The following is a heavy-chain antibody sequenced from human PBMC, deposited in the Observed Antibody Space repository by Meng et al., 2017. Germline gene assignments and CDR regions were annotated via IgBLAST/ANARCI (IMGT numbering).Heavy chain of an antibody. CDR2: IIPIFGTA. CDR3: HSGWYQAGDDY. CDR1: GGTFRRYA. D-gene: IGHD6-19*01. J-gene: IGHJ4*02. V-gene: IGHV1-69*06. Sequence: QLQMVQSGAAVKKPGSSVKVYCQASGGTFRRYATRWVRQAPGKGLEWMGGIIPIFGTANYAQKFQGRVTITADKSTSTAYMELSSLRSEDTAVYYCHSGWYQAGDDYWGQGTLVTVSS.